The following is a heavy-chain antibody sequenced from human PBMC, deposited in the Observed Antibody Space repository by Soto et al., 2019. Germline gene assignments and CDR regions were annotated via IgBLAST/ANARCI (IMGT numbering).Heavy chain of an antibody. CDR3: AAGEASSRNLAPYYLDF. CDR2: IHYSGTT. J-gene: IGHJ4*02. D-gene: IGHD6-13*01. Sequence: SETLSLTCTVSGGSMRNYFWTWIRQPPGKGLEWIGYIHYSGTTSFFPSYNPSLRSRVTISEDTSKNQFSLKLLSVTTADTAVYFCAAGEASSRNLAPYYLDFWGQGTLVTVPQ. V-gene: IGHV4-59*01. CDR1: GGSMRNYF.